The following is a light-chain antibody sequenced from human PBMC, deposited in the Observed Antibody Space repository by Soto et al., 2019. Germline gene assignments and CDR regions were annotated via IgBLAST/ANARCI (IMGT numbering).Light chain of an antibody. J-gene: IGKJ4*01. CDR2: DAS. CDR1: QSVSSY. V-gene: IGKV3-11*01. Sequence: EIVLTQSPATLSLSPGERATLSCRASQSVSSYLACYQQKPGQAPRLLIYDASNRATGIPARFSGSGSGTDFTRPSSSLEPEDCAVYSCQQRSNWPPLTFGGGTKVEIK. CDR3: QQRSNWPPLT.